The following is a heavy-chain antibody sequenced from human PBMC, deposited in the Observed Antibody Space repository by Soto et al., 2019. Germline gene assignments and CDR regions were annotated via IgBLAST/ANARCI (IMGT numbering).Heavy chain of an antibody. CDR1: GGSISSYY. V-gene: IGHV4-59*01. D-gene: IGHD3-10*01. J-gene: IGHJ4*02. CDR3: ARSREYYDGSGSFYLDY. Sequence: QVQLQESGPGLVKPSETLSLTCTVSGGSISSYYWSWIRQPPGKGLEWIGYIYYSGSTNYHPALKRRVTISRDTSKNQVSLKLSSVSSADTAVYYCARSREYYDGSGSFYLDYWGQGTLVTVSS. CDR2: IYYSGST.